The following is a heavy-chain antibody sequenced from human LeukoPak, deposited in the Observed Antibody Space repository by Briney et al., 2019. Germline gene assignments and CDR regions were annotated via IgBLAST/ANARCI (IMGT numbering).Heavy chain of an antibody. J-gene: IGHJ6*03. D-gene: IGHD5-18*01. Sequence: GGSLRLSCAASGFTFSSYWMSWVRQAPGRGLEWVVNIKQDGSEKYYVDSVKGRFTISRDNAKNSLYLQMNSLRAEDTAVYYCARATAPGFPHYYYYYMDVWGKGTTVTVSS. CDR1: GFTFSSYW. CDR3: ARATAPGFPHYYYYYMDV. CDR2: IKQDGSEK. V-gene: IGHV3-7*01.